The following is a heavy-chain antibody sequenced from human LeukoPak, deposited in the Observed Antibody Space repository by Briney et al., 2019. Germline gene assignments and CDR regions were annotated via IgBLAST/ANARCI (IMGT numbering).Heavy chain of an antibody. CDR2: ISSSSSYI. CDR1: GFIFSSYS. J-gene: IGHJ4*02. D-gene: IGHD3-22*01. Sequence: GGSLRLSCAASGFIFSSYSMNWVRQAPGKGLEWVSSISSSSSYIYYADSVKGRFTISRDNAKNSLYLQMNSLRAEDTAVYYCTRADSSGYVKFPGYWGQGTLVTVSS. V-gene: IGHV3-21*01. CDR3: TRADSSGYVKFPGY.